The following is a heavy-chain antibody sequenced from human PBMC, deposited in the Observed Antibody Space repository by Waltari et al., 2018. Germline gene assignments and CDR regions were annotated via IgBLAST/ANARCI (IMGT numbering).Heavy chain of an antibody. J-gene: IGHJ5*02. V-gene: IGHV4-4*07. D-gene: IGHD3-10*01. CDR2: IYTSGST. CDR3: ARDLSGLWLFNWFDP. CDR1: GGSIRNYY. Sequence: QVQLQESGPGLVKPSATLSLTCTVPGGSIRNYYWSWIRQPAGKGLEWIGHIYTSGSTNYNPSLKSRVTMSVDTSKNQFSLKLSSVTAADTAVYYCARDLSGLWLFNWFDPWGQGALVTVSS.